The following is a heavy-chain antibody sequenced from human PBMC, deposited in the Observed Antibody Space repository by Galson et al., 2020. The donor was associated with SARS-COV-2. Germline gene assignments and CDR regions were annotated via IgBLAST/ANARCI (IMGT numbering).Heavy chain of an antibody. J-gene: IGHJ3*02. Sequence: ASVKVSCKASGYTFTSHGISWVRQAPGQGLEWMGWISAYNGNTNYAQKLQARVTMTTDTSTSTAYMELRSLRSDDTAVYYCAREGVAAAGTIAFDIWGQGTMVTVSS. D-gene: IGHD6-13*01. CDR2: ISAYNGNT. CDR1: GYTFTSHG. V-gene: IGHV1-18*04. CDR3: AREGVAAAGTIAFDI.